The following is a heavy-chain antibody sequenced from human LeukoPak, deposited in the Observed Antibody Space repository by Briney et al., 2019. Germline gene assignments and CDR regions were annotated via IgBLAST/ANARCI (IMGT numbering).Heavy chain of an antibody. CDR2: ISGSGGST. CDR1: GFTFSSYA. V-gene: IGHV3-23*01. J-gene: IGHJ5*02. Sequence: GGSLRLSCAASGFTFSSYAMSWVRQAPGKGLEWVSAISGSGGSTYYADSVKGRFTISRDNSKNTLYLQMNSLRAEDTAVYYCAKDRAVAGRVWWFDPWGQGTLVTVSS. D-gene: IGHD6-19*01. CDR3: AKDRAVAGRVWWFDP.